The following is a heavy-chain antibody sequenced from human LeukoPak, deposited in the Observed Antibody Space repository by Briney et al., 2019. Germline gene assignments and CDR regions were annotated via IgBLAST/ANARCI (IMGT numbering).Heavy chain of an antibody. CDR1: GFTFSSYA. CDR3: AREVVPQDNWFDP. V-gene: IGHV3-30-3*01. J-gene: IGHJ5*02. CDR2: ISYDGSNK. Sequence: GGSLRLSCAASGFTFSSYAMHWVRQAPGKGLEWVAVISYDGSNKYYADSVKGRFTISRDNSKNTLYLQMNSLRAEDTAVYYCAREVVPQDNWFDPWGQGTLVTASS. D-gene: IGHD2-15*01.